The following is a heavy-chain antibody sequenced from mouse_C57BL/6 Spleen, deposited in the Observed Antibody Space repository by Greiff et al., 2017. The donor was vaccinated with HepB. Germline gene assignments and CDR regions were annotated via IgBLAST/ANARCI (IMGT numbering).Heavy chain of an antibody. CDR3: AIGKAYYDYDVGAMDY. V-gene: IGHV1-26*01. Sequence: EVQLQQSGPELVKPGASVKISCKASGYTFTDYYMNWVKQSHGKSLEWIGDINPNNGGTSYNQKFKGKATLTVDKSSSTAYMELRSLTSEDSAVYYCAIGKAYYDYDVGAMDYWGQGTSVTVSS. CDR2: INPNNGGT. CDR1: GYTFTDYY. D-gene: IGHD2-4*01. J-gene: IGHJ4*01.